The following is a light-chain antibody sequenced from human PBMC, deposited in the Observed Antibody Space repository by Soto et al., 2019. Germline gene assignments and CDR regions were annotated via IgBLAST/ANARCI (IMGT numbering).Light chain of an antibody. CDR1: SSNIGAGYD. CDR3: QSYDSSLSVV. CDR2: GNS. J-gene: IGLJ2*01. V-gene: IGLV1-40*01. Sequence: QSVLTQPPSVPGAPGQRVTISCTGSSSNIGAGYDVHWYQQLPGTAPKLLIYGNSNRPSGVPDRFSGSKSGTSASLAITGLQAEDEADYYCQSYDSSLSVVFGGWTKVTVL.